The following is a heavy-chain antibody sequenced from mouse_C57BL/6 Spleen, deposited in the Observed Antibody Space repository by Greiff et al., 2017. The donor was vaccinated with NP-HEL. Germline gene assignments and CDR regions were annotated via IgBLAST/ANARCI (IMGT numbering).Heavy chain of an antibody. CDR1: GYTFTSYW. CDR2: IDPSDSYT. Sequence: QVQLQQPGAELVRPGTSVKLSCKASGYTFTSYWMHWVKQRPGQGLEWIGVIDPSDSYTNYNQKFKGKATLTVDTSSSTAYMQLSSLTSEDSAVYFCAREIITTVVAIDYWGQGTTLTVSS. J-gene: IGHJ2*01. D-gene: IGHD1-1*01. V-gene: IGHV1-59*01. CDR3: AREIITTVVAIDY.